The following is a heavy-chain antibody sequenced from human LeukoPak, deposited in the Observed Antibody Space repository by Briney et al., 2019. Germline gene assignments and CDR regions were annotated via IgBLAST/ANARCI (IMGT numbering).Heavy chain of an antibody. CDR3: ARVPRVGATTGDAFDI. CDR2: IIPIFGTA. J-gene: IGHJ3*02. D-gene: IGHD1-26*01. V-gene: IGHV1-69*05. CDR1: GGTFSSYA. Sequence: SVKVSCKASGGTFSSYAISWVRQAPGQGLEWMGGIIPIFGTANYAQKFQGRVTITTDESTSTAYMELSSLRSEDTAVYYCARVPRVGATTGDAFDIWGQGTMVTVSS.